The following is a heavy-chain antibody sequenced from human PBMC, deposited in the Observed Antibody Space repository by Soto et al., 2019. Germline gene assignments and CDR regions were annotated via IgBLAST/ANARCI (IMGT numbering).Heavy chain of an antibody. Sequence: GGSLRLSCAASGFTFNTYWMSWVRQVPGKGLEWVANIKQDGSEQYYVDSVMGRFTISRDNAKSSLYLQMNSLRAEDTAVYYCATSRSFDYWGQGALVTVSS. V-gene: IGHV3-7*02. CDR2: IKQDGSEQ. D-gene: IGHD3-10*01. CDR1: GFTFNTYW. CDR3: ATSRSFDY. J-gene: IGHJ4*02.